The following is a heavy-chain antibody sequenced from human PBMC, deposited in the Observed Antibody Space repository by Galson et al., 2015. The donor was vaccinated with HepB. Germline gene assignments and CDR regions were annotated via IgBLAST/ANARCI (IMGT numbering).Heavy chain of an antibody. CDR2: ISYDGSNK. D-gene: IGHD2-21*02. J-gene: IGHJ4*02. CDR3: ARPLDPYCGGDCYSFDY. CDR1: GFTFSSYA. Sequence: SLRLSCAASGFTFSSYAMHWVRQAPGKGLEWVAVISYDGSNKYYADSVKGRFTISRDNSKNTLYLQMNSLRAEDTAVYYCARPLDPYCGGDCYSFDYWGQGTLVTVSS. V-gene: IGHV3-30*04.